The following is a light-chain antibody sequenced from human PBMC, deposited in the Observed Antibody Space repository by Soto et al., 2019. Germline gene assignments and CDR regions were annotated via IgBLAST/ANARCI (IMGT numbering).Light chain of an antibody. J-gene: IGKJ5*01. Sequence: EIVLTQSPATLSLSPGERATLSCRASQSIGNYLGWYQQKPGQAPRLLIYDASSRATGIPARFSGSGSGTDFTLTISSLEPEDFAIYYCQQRSNWPVTFGLGTRLEMK. V-gene: IGKV3-11*01. CDR1: QSIGNY. CDR3: QQRSNWPVT. CDR2: DAS.